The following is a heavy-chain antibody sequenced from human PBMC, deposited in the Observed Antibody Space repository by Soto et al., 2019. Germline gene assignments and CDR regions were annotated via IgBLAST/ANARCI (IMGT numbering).Heavy chain of an antibody. V-gene: IGHV2-5*02. CDR3: AHRVLRTVFGLVTTTAIYFDF. Sequence: QITLNESGPTQVKPRQTLTLTCTFSGFSLTTSGVGVGWIRQSPGKAPEWLALIYWDDDKRYSTSLMSRLTITKDPSKNQVVMTMADLDPADTATYYCAHRVLRTVFGLVTTTAIYFDFWGQGTPVAVSS. J-gene: IGHJ4*02. CDR1: GFSLTTSGVG. CDR2: IYWDDDK. D-gene: IGHD3-3*01.